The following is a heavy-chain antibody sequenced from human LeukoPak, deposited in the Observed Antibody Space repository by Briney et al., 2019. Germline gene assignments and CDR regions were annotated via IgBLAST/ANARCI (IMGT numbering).Heavy chain of an antibody. CDR3: APDNVIAVAGTGT. D-gene: IGHD6-13*01. CDR2: INHSGST. V-gene: IGHV4-34*01. J-gene: IGHJ4*02. CDR1: GGSFSGYY. Sequence: PSETLSLTCAVYGGSFSGYYWSWIRQPPGKGLEWIGEINHSGSTNYNPSLKSRVTISVDTSKNQFSLKLSSVTAADTAVYYCAPDNVIAVAGTGTGGQGTLVTVSS.